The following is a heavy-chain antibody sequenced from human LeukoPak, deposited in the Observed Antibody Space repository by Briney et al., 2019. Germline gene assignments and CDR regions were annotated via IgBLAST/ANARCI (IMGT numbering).Heavy chain of an antibody. D-gene: IGHD7-27*01. Sequence: ASVKVSFKVSGYTLTELSMHWVRQAPGKGLEWMGGFDPEDGETIYAQKFQGRVTMTEDTSTDTAYMELSSLRSEDTAVYYCATSITGDRHWYFDLWGRGTLVTVSS. CDR1: GYTLTELS. J-gene: IGHJ2*01. V-gene: IGHV1-24*01. CDR3: ATSITGDRHWYFDL. CDR2: FDPEDGET.